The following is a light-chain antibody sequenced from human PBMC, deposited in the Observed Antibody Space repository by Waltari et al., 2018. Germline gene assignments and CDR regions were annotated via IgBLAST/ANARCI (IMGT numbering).Light chain of an antibody. J-gene: IGKJ2*01. CDR2: TAS. CDR1: QSIAGH. Sequence: DIQMTQTPSSLSPSVGDRVTITCRASQSIAGHLNWFQQQPGRAPKLLIHTASSLQSGVPSRFSGSGSGTHFTLFISSLQPEDFATYFCQQTYITPYTFGQGTKLEIK. CDR3: QQTYITPYT. V-gene: IGKV1-39*01.